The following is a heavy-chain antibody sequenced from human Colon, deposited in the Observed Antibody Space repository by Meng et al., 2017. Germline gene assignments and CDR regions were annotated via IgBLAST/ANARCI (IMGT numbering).Heavy chain of an antibody. Sequence: ASVKVSCMASVYSFSDCYIHWVRQAPGQGLEWMGWIVPNSGDTNYAQKFQGRVTMTRDTSISTTYMELIRLTSDDTAVYYCARSTPSLDYWGQGTLVTVPS. CDR1: VYSFSDCY. D-gene: IGHD2-15*01. CDR3: ARSTPSLDY. V-gene: IGHV1-2*02. J-gene: IGHJ4*02. CDR2: IVPNSGDT.